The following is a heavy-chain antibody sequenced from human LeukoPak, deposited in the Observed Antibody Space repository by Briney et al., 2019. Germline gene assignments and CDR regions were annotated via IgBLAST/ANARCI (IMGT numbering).Heavy chain of an antibody. CDR1: GGSISSYY. CDR3: ARGLSVITGTLHY. V-gene: IGHV4-59*01. D-gene: IGHD1-20*01. J-gene: IGHJ4*02. Sequence: PSETLSLTCTVSGGSISSYYWSWIRQPPGKGLEWIGYIYYSGSTNYNPSLKSRVSISKDTSKNQFSLKLSSVTAADTAVYYCARGLSVITGTLHYWGQGTLVTVSS. CDR2: IYYSGST.